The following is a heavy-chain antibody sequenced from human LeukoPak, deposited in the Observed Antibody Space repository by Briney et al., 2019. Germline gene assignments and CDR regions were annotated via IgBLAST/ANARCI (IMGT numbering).Heavy chain of an antibody. Sequence: SETLSLTCTVSGGSNSSYYWSWIRQPPGKGLEWIGYIYYSGSTNYNPSLKSRVTISVDTSKNQFSLKLSSVTAADTAVYYCARDYCSGGSCYPWYFDFWGRGTLVAVSS. J-gene: IGHJ2*01. V-gene: IGHV4-59*01. D-gene: IGHD2-15*01. CDR3: ARDYCSGGSCYPWYFDF. CDR1: GGSNSSYY. CDR2: IYYSGST.